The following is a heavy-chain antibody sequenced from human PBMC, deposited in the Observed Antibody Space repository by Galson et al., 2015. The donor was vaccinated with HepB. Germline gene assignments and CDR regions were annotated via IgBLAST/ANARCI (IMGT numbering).Heavy chain of an antibody. D-gene: IGHD2-2*02. Sequence: SVKVSCKASGGTFSSYAISWVRQAPGQGLEWMGGIIPIFGTANYAQKFQGRVTITADESTSTAYMELSSLRSEDTAVYYCAREPYCSSTSCYSRYYYYGMDVWGQGTTVTVSS. J-gene: IGHJ6*02. CDR1: GGTFSSYA. V-gene: IGHV1-69*13. CDR2: IIPIFGTA. CDR3: AREPYCSSTSCYSRYYYYGMDV.